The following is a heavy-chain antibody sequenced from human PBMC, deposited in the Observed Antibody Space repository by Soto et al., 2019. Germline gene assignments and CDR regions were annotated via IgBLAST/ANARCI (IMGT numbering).Heavy chain of an antibody. Sequence: EVQLVESGGGLVKPAGSLRLSCAASGFTFSDYSMNWVRQAPGKGLEWVSSISSSSDIYYADSLKGRFTISRDNAKNSLYLQMNSLRAEDTAVYYCARMSVVGRRDYYYGMDVWGQGTTVTVSS. CDR1: GFTFSDYS. CDR2: ISSSSDI. J-gene: IGHJ6*02. CDR3: ARMSVVGRRDYYYGMDV. D-gene: IGHD2-21*01. V-gene: IGHV3-21*01.